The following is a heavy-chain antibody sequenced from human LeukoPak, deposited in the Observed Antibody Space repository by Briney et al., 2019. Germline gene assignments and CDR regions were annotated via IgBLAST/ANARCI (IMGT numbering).Heavy chain of an antibody. D-gene: IGHD5-12*01. J-gene: IGHJ4*02. CDR2: ISSSGSTI. CDR1: GFTFSSYE. Sequence: PGGSLRLSCAASGFTFSSYEMNWVRQAPGKGLEWVSYISSSGSTIYYADSVKGRFTISRDNAKNSLYLQMNSLRAEDTAVYYCARVSIVAFDYWGQGTLVTVSS. V-gene: IGHV3-48*03. CDR3: ARVSIVAFDY.